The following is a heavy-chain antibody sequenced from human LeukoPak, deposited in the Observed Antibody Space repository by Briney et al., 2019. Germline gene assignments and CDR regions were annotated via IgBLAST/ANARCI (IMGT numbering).Heavy chain of an antibody. CDR3: ARDRYYDSRASFQH. Sequence: GGSLTLSCAPSGSTFSIYSTNWVRQPPGNWMEWDSSISSSISYIYYADSVKGRFTISRDNAKNSLYLQMNSLRAEDTAVYYCARDRYYDSRASFQHWGQGTLVTVSS. J-gene: IGHJ1*01. CDR1: GSTFSIYS. CDR2: ISSSISYI. D-gene: IGHD3-22*01. V-gene: IGHV3-21*01.